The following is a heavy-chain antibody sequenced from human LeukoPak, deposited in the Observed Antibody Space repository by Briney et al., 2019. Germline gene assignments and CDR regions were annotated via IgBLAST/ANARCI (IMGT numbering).Heavy chain of an antibody. J-gene: IGHJ4*02. CDR1: GFSFSANI. D-gene: IGHD6-19*01. Sequence: GGSLRLSCVASGFSFSANIMRWVGQAPGKGLEYFSAIRRDGISTFYPNSVKGRFTISRDNSKSTLYLQLGSLRAEDTAVYYCTRRYGGHSGWAGYHDSWGQGTLVTVSS. V-gene: IGHV3-64*01. CDR2: IRRDGIST. CDR3: TRRYGGHSGWAGYHDS.